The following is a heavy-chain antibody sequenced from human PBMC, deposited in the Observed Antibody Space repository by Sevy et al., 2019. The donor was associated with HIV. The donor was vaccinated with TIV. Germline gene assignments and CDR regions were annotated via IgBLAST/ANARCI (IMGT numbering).Heavy chain of an antibody. D-gene: IGHD3-10*01. V-gene: IGHV3-15*01. CDR3: TLKHPGYYYGMDV. J-gene: IGHJ6*02. CDR1: GFTFSNAR. CDR2: IKSKTDGGTP. Sequence: GGSLRLSCAASGFTFSNARMSWVRQAPGKGLEWVGRIKSKTDGGTPDYAAPVKGRFTISRDDSKNTLYLQMNSLKTEDTAVYYCTLKHPGYYYGMDVWGQGTTVTVSS.